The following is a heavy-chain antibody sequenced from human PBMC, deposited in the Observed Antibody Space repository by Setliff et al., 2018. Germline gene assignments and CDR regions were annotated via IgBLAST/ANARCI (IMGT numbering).Heavy chain of an antibody. Sequence: ASVKVSCKASGYTFSANAIHWVRQAPGQRLEWMGFIYTDNGNTKYSKNFQDRVAITRDTSASTAYMELSSLKASDTAMYYCARALASAGTVYFDYWGQGTLVTVSS. V-gene: IGHV1-3*04. J-gene: IGHJ4*02. D-gene: IGHD6-13*01. CDR1: GYTFSANA. CDR2: IYTDNGNT. CDR3: ARALASAGTVYFDY.